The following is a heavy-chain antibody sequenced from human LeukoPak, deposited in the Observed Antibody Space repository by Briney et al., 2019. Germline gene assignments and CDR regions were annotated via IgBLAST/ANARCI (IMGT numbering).Heavy chain of an antibody. CDR1: GLTSGIYA. D-gene: IGHD2-15*01. CDR2: FSGGGDS. V-gene: IGHV3-23*01. J-gene: IGHJ4*02. Sequence: GGSLRLSCAASGLTSGIYAMSWVRQAPGKGLEWVSAFSGGGDSFYADSVRGRFSISADRSRNILYLQMNSLRVEDTAVYYCGKEAERHFDLRYWGQGTPVTVSS. CDR3: GKEAERHFDLRY.